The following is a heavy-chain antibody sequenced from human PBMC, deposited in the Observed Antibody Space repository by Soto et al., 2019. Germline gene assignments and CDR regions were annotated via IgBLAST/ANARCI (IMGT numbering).Heavy chain of an antibody. CDR3: AREYYGSGSYRYSYYYGMDV. D-gene: IGHD3-10*01. CDR1: GFTFSSYA. CDR2: IWYDGSNK. J-gene: IGHJ6*02. Sequence: GGSLRLSCAASGFTFSSYAMHWVRQAPGKGLEWVAVIWYDGSNKYYADSVKGRFTISRDNSKNTLHLQMNSLRAEDTAVYYCAREYYGSGSYRYSYYYGMDVWGQGTTVTVSS. V-gene: IGHV3-33*08.